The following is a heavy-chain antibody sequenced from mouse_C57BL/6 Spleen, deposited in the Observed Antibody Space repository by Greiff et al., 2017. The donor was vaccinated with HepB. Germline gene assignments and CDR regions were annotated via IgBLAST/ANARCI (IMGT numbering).Heavy chain of an antibody. J-gene: IGHJ4*01. D-gene: IGHD2-4*01. V-gene: IGHV5-9-1*02. CDR2: ISSGGDYI. CDR1: GFTFSSYA. CDR3: TRRAIYYDFLYYAMDY. Sequence: EVKLMESGEGLVKPGGSLKLSCAASGFTFSSYAMSWVRQTPEKRLEWVAYISSGGDYIYYADTVKGRFTISRDNARNTLYLQMSSLKSEDTAMYYCTRRAIYYDFLYYAMDYWGQGTSVTVSS.